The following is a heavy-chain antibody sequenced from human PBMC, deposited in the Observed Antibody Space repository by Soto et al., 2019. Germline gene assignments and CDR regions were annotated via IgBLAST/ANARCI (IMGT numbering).Heavy chain of an antibody. CDR1: GFIFSSSA. Sequence: GGSLRLSCVVSGFIFSSSAMNWVRQAPGKGLEWVSTISGSGVSKYYADSVKGRFTISRDNSNNTVSLQMNSLRAEDAAVYYCAKDRSPGATNWNVYWGQGTLVTVSS. CDR2: ISGSGVSK. D-gene: IGHD1-1*01. J-gene: IGHJ4*02. CDR3: AKDRSPGATNWNVY. V-gene: IGHV3-23*01.